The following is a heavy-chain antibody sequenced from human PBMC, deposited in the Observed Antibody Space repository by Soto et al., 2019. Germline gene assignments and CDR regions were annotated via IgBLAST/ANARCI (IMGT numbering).Heavy chain of an antibody. Sequence: QVQLQESGPGLVKPSGTLSLTCAVSGGSISSSNWWSWVRQPPGKGLEWIGEIYHSGSTNYNPSLKSGVTISVDKSKNQFSLKLSSVTAADTAVYYCARVAVSVVAATLGAFDIWGQGTMVTVSS. D-gene: IGHD2-15*01. CDR2: IYHSGST. CDR3: ARVAVSVVAATLGAFDI. CDR1: GGSISSSNW. J-gene: IGHJ3*02. V-gene: IGHV4-4*02.